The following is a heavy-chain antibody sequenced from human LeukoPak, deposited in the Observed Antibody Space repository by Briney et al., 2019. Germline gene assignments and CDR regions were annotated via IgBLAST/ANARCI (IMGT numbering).Heavy chain of an antibody. CDR2: IYYSGST. V-gene: IGHV4-39*01. D-gene: IGHD3-22*01. Sequence: SETLSLTCTVSGGSISSSSYYWGWIRQPPGKGLEWIGSIYYSGSTYYNPSLKSRVTISVDTSKNQFSLKLSSVTAADTVVYYCARHEEYYDSSGYYKIPDYWGQGTLVTVSS. CDR1: GGSISSSSYY. J-gene: IGHJ4*02. CDR3: ARHEEYYDSSGYYKIPDY.